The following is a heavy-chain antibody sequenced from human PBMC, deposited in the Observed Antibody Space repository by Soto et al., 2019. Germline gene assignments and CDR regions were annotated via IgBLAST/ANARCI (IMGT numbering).Heavy chain of an antibody. V-gene: IGHV4-34*01. CDR1: GGSFSGYY. J-gene: IGHJ4*02. Sequence: PSETLSLTCAVYGGSFSGYYWSWIRQPPGKGLEWIGEINHSGSTNYNPSLKSRVTISVDTSKNQFSLKLSSVTAADTAVYYCARGLRDSSDEIGSVDFDYWGQGTLVTVSS. D-gene: IGHD3-22*01. CDR2: INHSGST. CDR3: ARGLRDSSDEIGSVDFDY.